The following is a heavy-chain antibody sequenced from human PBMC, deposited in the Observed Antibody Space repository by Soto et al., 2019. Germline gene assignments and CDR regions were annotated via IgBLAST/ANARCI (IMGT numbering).Heavy chain of an antibody. CDR2: ISGSGGTV. CDR3: AKDGADDDYGDSDY. V-gene: IGHV3-23*01. Sequence: EVQLLESGGGLVQPGGSLRLSCAASGFTFRSYAMNWVRQAPGKGLEWVSSISGSGGTVYYADSVKGRFTTSRDNSKNTRFLQLNSLRAEDTAVYYCAKDGADDDYGDSDYWGQGTLVTVSS. D-gene: IGHD4-17*01. CDR1: GFTFRSYA. J-gene: IGHJ4*02.